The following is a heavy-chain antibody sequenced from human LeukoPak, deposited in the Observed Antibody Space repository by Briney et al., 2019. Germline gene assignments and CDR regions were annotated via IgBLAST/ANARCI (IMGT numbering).Heavy chain of an antibody. D-gene: IGHD1-26*01. CDR3: ARQWEDDWFDP. CDR2: IYTSGST. J-gene: IGHJ5*02. CDR1: GGSTSSYY. V-gene: IGHV4-4*09. Sequence: SETLSLTCTVSGGSTSSYYWSWIRQPPGKGLEWIGYIYTSGSTNYNPSLKSRVTISVDTSKNQFSLKLSSVTAADTAVYYCARQWEDDWFDPWGQGTLVTVSS.